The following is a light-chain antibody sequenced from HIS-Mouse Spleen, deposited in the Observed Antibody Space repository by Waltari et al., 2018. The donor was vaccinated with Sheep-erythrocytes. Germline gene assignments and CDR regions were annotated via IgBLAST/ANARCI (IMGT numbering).Light chain of an antibody. Sequence: QSALTQPRSVSGSPGQSVTISCTGTSSDVGSYNLVSWYQQHPGKAPKLMIYDVSKRPSGVPDRFSGSKSGNTASLTISGLQAEDEADYYCCSYAGSYTFVVFGGGTKLTVL. J-gene: IGLJ2*01. CDR2: DVS. CDR1: SSDVGSYNL. V-gene: IGLV2-11*01. CDR3: CSYAGSYTFVV.